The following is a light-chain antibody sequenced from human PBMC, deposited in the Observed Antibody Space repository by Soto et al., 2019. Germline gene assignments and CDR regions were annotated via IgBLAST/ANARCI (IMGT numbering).Light chain of an antibody. CDR3: HHYNSWPYT. CDR2: DAS. V-gene: IGKV3-15*01. CDR1: QTVSSS. Sequence: EVVLTQSPGTLSLSPGERATLSCRTSQTVSSSFLAWYQQKPGQAPRLLMFDASTRAPGFPARFSGSGSGTEFTLTISSLQSEDFAVYYCHHYNSWPYTFGQGTKVDIK. J-gene: IGKJ2*01.